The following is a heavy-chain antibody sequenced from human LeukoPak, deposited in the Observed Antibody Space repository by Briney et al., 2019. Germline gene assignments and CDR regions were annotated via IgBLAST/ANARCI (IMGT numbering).Heavy chain of an antibody. CDR2: IRYDGSNK. D-gene: IGHD1-26*01. CDR1: GFTFSSYS. CDR3: AKESQLSYSGTFYIDY. V-gene: IGHV3-30*02. J-gene: IGHJ4*02. Sequence: GGSLRLSCAASGFTFSSYSMNWVRQAPGKGLEWVGFIRYDGSNKYYADSVKGRFTISRDSSKNTVYLQMNSLRAEDTALYYCAKESQLSYSGTFYIDYWGQGTLVTVSS.